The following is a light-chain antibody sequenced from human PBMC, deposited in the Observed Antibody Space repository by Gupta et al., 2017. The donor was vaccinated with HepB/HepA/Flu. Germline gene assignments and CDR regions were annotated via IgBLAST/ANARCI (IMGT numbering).Light chain of an antibody. CDR2: LESGGSY. V-gene: IGLV4-60*03. Sequence: QPVLTQSSSASASLGSSVKITCTLSSGHSTYTITWHQQQPGEAPRYLMELESGGSYKKESGVPDRFSGSSSGADRHLTISNLQSEDEADYYCETWDTNTRVFGGGTRLTVL. J-gene: IGLJ3*02. CDR3: ETWDTNTRV. CDR1: SGHSTYT.